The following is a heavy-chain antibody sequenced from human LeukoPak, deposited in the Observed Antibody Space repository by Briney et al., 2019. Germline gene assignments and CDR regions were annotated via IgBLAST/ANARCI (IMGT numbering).Heavy chain of an antibody. J-gene: IGHJ4*02. CDR2: INPNSGGT. CDR3: ARSRDSSGYAIDY. D-gene: IGHD3-22*01. CDR1: GYTFTGYY. V-gene: IGHV1-2*04. Sequence: ASEKVSCKASGYTFTGYYMHWVRQAPGQGLEWMGWINPNSGGTNYAQEFQGWVTMTRDTSISTAYMELSRLRSDDTAVYYCARSRDSSGYAIDYWGQGTLVTVSS.